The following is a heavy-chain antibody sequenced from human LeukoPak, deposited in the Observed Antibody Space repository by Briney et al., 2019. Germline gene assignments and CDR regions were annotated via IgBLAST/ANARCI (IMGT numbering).Heavy chain of an antibody. V-gene: IGHV3-11*01. J-gene: IGHJ4*02. Sequence: GGSLRLSCAASGFTFSDYYMSWIRQAPGKGLEWVSYISSSGSTIYYADSVKGRFTISRDNAKNSLYLQMNSLRAEDTAVYYCAREYYYDSSGSPGGYWGQGTLVTVSS. CDR2: ISSSGSTI. CDR1: GFTFSDYY. D-gene: IGHD3-22*01. CDR3: AREYYYDSSGSPGGY.